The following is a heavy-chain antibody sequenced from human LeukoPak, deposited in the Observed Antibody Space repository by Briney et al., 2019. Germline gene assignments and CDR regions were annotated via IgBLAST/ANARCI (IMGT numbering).Heavy chain of an antibody. CDR1: GYSFITHW. D-gene: IGHD3-10*01. J-gene: IGHJ4*02. CDR3: AKGAGGSGSYYPYF. CDR2: IYPGDSDT. V-gene: IGHV5-51*01. Sequence: GESLKISCKASGYSFITHWIAWVRQTPGKNLEWMGIIYPGDSDTKYSPSFQGQVTISADKSISTAYLQWRSLEASDTAMYYCAKGAGGSGSYYPYFWGQGTLVTVSS.